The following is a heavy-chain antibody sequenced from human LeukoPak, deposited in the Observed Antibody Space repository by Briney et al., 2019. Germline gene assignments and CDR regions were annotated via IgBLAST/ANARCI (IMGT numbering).Heavy chain of an antibody. CDR2: INPKSGGT. CDR3: AREISDYASAY. V-gene: IGHV1-2*02. Sequence: ASVKVSCKASGYPFTGYYIHWVRQAPGQGLEWMGWINPKSGGTNYAQKFQGRVTMTSDTSITTAYMDLSRLTSDDTAVYYCAREISDYASAYWGRGTLVTVSS. J-gene: IGHJ4*02. CDR1: GYPFTGYY. D-gene: IGHD4-17*01.